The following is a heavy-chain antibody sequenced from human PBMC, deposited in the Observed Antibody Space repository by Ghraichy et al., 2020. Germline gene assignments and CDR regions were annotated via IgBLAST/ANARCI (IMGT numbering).Heavy chain of an antibody. D-gene: IGHD3-10*01. CDR1: GFTFSSYS. Sequence: GGSLRLSCAASGFTFSSYSMNWVRQAPGKGLEWVSSISSSSSYIYYADSVKGRFTISRDNAKNSLYLQMNSLRAEDTAVYYCARGSVTNYYGSGSPYYYGMDGWGQGTTVTVSS. V-gene: IGHV3-21*01. CDR2: ISSSSSYI. CDR3: ARGSVTNYYGSGSPYYYGMDG. J-gene: IGHJ6*02.